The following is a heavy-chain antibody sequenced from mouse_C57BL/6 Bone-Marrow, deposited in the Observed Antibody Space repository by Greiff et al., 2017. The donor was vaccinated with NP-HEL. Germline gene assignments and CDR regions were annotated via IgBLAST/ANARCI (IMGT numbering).Heavy chain of an antibody. J-gene: IGHJ2*01. V-gene: IGHV1-82*01. Sequence: QVQLQQSGPELVKPGASVKISCKASGYAFSSSWMNWVKQRPGTGLEWIGRIYPGDGDTNYNGKFKGKATLTADKSSSTAYMQLSSLTSEDSAVYFCAREDYYGPDYWGQGTTLTVSS. D-gene: IGHD1-1*01. CDR2: IYPGDGDT. CDR3: AREDYYGPDY. CDR1: GYAFSSSW.